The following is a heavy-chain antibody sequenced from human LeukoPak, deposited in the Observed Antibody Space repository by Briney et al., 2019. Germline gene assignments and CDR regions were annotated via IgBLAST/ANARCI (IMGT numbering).Heavy chain of an antibody. D-gene: IGHD1-26*01. J-gene: IGHJ4*02. CDR3: ARGSGSYRYFDY. Sequence: GGSLGLSCAASGFTFSSYAMSWVRQAPGKGLEWVSAISGSGGSTYYADSVKGRFTISRDNSKNTLYLQMNSLRSEDTAVYYCARGSGSYRYFDYWGQGTLVTVSS. CDR1: GFTFSSYA. V-gene: IGHV3-23*01. CDR2: ISGSGGST.